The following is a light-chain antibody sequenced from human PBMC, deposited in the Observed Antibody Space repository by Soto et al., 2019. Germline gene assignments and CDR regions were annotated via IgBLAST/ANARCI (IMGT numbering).Light chain of an antibody. Sequence: ELVMTQSPATLSVSAGERATRXXRAGPSVSRNLAWYQQKPGQAPRLXIYGASTRATGIPARFSGSGSGTEFTLTISSLQSEDCAIYYCQQYQTWPITFGGGTKVDIK. V-gene: IGKV3-15*01. J-gene: IGKJ4*01. CDR2: GAS. CDR1: PSVSRN. CDR3: QQYQTWPIT.